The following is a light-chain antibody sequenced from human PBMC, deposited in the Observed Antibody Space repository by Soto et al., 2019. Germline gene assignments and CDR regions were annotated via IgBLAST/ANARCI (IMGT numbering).Light chain of an antibody. V-gene: IGLV2-14*01. CDR2: EVS. J-gene: IGLJ2*01. CDR3: SSYTSTSSTLVV. Sequence: QSALTQPASVSGSPGQSITISCTGTSSAVGGYDSVSWYQQHPGKAPKLMIYEVSNRPSGVSNRFSGSKSGNTASLTISGLQAEDEADYFCSSYTSTSSTLVVFGGGTKLTVL. CDR1: SSAVGGYDS.